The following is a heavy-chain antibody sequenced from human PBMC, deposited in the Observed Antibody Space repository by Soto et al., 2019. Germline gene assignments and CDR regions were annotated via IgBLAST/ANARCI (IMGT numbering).Heavy chain of an antibody. J-gene: IGHJ4*02. D-gene: IGHD3-3*01. CDR1: GFTFSSYG. Sequence: PGGSLRLSCAASGFTFSSYGMHCVRQAPGKGLEWVAVICYDGSNKYYADSVKGRFTISRDNSKNTLYLQMNSLRAEDTAVYYCARDRNIRFLEWLLPDYWGQGTLVTVSS. CDR3: ARDRNIRFLEWLLPDY. CDR2: ICYDGSNK. V-gene: IGHV3-33*01.